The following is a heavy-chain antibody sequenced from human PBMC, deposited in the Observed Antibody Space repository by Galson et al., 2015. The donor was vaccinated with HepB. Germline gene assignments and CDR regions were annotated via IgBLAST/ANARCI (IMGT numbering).Heavy chain of an antibody. V-gene: IGHV2-70*04. D-gene: IGHD6-13*01. CDR3: ARHPAAAGNYYYYGMDV. CDR1: GFSLSTSGMR. Sequence: PALVKPTQTLTLTCTFSGFSLSTSGMRVSWIRQPPGKALEWLARIDWDDDKFYSTSLKTRLTISKDTSKNQVVLTMTNMDPVDTATYYCARHPAAAGNYYYYGMDVWGQGTTVTVSS. CDR2: IDWDDDK. J-gene: IGHJ6*02.